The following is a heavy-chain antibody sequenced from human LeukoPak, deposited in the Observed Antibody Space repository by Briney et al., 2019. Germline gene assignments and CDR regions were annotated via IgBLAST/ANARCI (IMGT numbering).Heavy chain of an antibody. Sequence: GRSLRLSCAASGFTFSSYAMSWVRQAPGKGLEWVSAISGSGGSTYYADSVKGRFTISRDNSKNTLYLQMNSLRAEDTAVYYCAKVDYGDYEGASNWFDPWGQGTLVTVSS. CDR1: GFTFSSYA. V-gene: IGHV3-23*01. CDR3: AKVDYGDYEGASNWFDP. D-gene: IGHD4-17*01. J-gene: IGHJ5*02. CDR2: ISGSGGST.